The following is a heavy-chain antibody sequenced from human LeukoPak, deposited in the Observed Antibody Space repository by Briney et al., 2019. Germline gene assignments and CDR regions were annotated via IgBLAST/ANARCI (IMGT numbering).Heavy chain of an antibody. CDR1: GGSISSGGYY. Sequence: SQTLSLTCTVSGGSISSGGYYWSWIRQHPGKGLEWIGYIYYSGGTYYNPSLKSRVTISVDTSKNQFSLKLSSVTAADTAVYYCARLGLAAALPYAFDIWGQGTMVTVSS. CDR3: ARLGLAAALPYAFDI. J-gene: IGHJ3*02. V-gene: IGHV4-31*03. D-gene: IGHD6-13*01. CDR2: IYYSGGT.